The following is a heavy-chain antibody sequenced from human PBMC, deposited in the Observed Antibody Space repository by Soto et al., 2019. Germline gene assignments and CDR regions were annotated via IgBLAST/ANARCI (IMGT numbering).Heavy chain of an antibody. V-gene: IGHV1-8*01. CDR3: ARGMHPRTLRATFYYMDV. Sequence: VASVKVSCKASGYTFTSYDINWVRQATGQGLEWMGWMNPNSGNTGYAQKFQGRVTMTRNTSISTAYMELSSLRSEDTAVYYCARGMHPRTLRATFYYMDVWGKGTTVTVSS. D-gene: IGHD3-3*01. J-gene: IGHJ6*03. CDR1: GYTFTSYD. CDR2: MNPNSGNT.